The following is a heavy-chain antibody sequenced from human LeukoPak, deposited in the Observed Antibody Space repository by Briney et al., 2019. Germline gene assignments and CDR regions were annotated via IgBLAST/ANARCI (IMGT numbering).Heavy chain of an antibody. V-gene: IGHV3-53*01. CDR3: ARGHSSSSGSPDY. Sequence: GGSLRLSCAASGFTVSDNYMNWVRQAPGKGLEWVSVIFSGGSPYYADSVKGRFTISRDNSKNTLYLQMNRLRAEDTAVYYCARGHSSSSGSPDYWGQGTLVTVSS. CDR2: IFSGGSP. D-gene: IGHD6-6*01. CDR1: GFTVSDNY. J-gene: IGHJ4*02.